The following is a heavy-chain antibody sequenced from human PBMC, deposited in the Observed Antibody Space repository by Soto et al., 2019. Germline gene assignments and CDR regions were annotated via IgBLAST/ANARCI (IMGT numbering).Heavy chain of an antibody. CDR2: ISYDGSNK. D-gene: IGHD3-22*01. CDR1: GFTFSSYG. J-gene: IGHJ4*02. CDR3: AKGYYYDSSGYYPLDY. V-gene: IGHV3-30*18. Sequence: GGSLRLSCTASGFTFSSYGMHWVRQAPGKGLEWVAVISYDGSNKYYADSVKGRFTISRDNSKNTLYLQMNSLRAEDTAVYYCAKGYYYDSSGYYPLDYWGQGTLVTVSS.